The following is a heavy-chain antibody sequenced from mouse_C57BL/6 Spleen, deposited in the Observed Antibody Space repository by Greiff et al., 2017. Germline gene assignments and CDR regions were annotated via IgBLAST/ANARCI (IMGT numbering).Heavy chain of an antibody. V-gene: IGHV1-61*01. Sequence: QVQLQQPGAELVRPGSSVKLSCKASVYTFTSYWMDWVKQRPGQGLEWIGNIYPSDSETHYNQKFKDKATLTVDKSSSTAYMQLSSLTSEDSAVYYCARWGYGSSYGAMDYWGQGTSVTVSS. J-gene: IGHJ4*01. CDR3: ARWGYGSSYGAMDY. D-gene: IGHD1-1*01. CDR2: IYPSDSET. CDR1: VYTFTSYW.